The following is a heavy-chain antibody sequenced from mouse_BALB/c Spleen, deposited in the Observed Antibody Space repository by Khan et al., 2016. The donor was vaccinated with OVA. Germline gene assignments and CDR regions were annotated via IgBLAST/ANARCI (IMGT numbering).Heavy chain of an antibody. CDR3: SRDRNYYGSSFYFDY. CDR2: ITSGGSYT. J-gene: IGHJ2*01. CDR1: GFTFSSYS. Sequence: EVELVESGGGLVKPGGSLKLSCAASGFTFSSYSMSWVRQTPEKRLEWVATITSGGSYTYYPDGVKGRFTISRDNAKNTLYLQMSSLKSEDTAMYYCSRDRNYYGSSFYFDYWGQGTTLTVSS. V-gene: IGHV5-6-4*01. D-gene: IGHD1-1*01.